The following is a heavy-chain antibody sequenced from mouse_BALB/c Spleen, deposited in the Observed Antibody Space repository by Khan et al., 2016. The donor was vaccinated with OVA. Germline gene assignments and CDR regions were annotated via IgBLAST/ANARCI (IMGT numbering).Heavy chain of an antibody. V-gene: IGHV1-85*01. CDR2: MFPGDGST. Sequence: QVQLKQSGAELVKPGASMKLSCKASGYTFTSYDINWVRQRPEQGLEWIGWMFPGDGSTKYNENFKGKATLTTDKSSSTAYMQLSRLTSEDSGAYFCARGGYGGFAYGGQGTLVTVSA. CDR1: GYTFTSYD. CDR3: ARGGYGGFAY. J-gene: IGHJ3*01. D-gene: IGHD2-14*01.